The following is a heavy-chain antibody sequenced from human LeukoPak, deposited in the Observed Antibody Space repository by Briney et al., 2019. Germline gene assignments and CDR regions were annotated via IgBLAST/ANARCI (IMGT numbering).Heavy chain of an antibody. CDR2: INPNSGGT. D-gene: IGHD3-9*01. J-gene: IGHJ5*02. Sequence: GASVKVSCKASGYTFTGYYMHWVRQAPGQGLEWMGWINPNSGGTNYAQKFQGRVTMTRDTSISTAYMELSRLRSEDTAVYYCATADYDILTGYYNHWFDPWGQGTLVTVSS. CDR1: GYTFTGYY. CDR3: ATADYDILTGYYNHWFDP. V-gene: IGHV1-2*02.